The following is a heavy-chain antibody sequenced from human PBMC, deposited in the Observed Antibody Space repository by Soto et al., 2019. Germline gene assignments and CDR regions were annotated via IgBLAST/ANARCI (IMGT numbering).Heavy chain of an antibody. Sequence: SETLSLTCTVSGASIRGYYWSWIRKSAGKGLEWIGRIYATGTTDYNPSLKSRVMMSVDTSKKQFSLKLRSVTAADTAVYYCVRDGTKTLRDWFDPWGQGISVTVSS. V-gene: IGHV4-4*07. CDR3: VRDGTKTLRDWFDP. CDR2: IYATGTT. D-gene: IGHD1-1*01. J-gene: IGHJ5*02. CDR1: GASIRGYY.